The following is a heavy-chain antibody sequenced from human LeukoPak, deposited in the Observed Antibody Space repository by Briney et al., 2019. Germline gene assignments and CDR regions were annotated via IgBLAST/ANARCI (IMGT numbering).Heavy chain of an antibody. J-gene: IGHJ4*02. Sequence: GGSLRLSCAASGFTFSSYSMNWVRQAPGKGLEWVSYISSSSSIIYYADSVKGRFTISRDNAKNSLYLQMNSLRAEDTAVYYCARRTSHCYFCEDYWGQGTLVTVSS. D-gene: IGHD2-21*02. CDR2: ISSSSSII. CDR3: ARRTSHCYFCEDY. V-gene: IGHV3-48*01. CDR1: GFTFSSYS.